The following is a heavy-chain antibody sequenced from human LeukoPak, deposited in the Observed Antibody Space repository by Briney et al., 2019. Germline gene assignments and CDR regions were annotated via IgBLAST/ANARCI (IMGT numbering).Heavy chain of an antibody. Sequence: GSLRLSFPASGFTFNNYAMNWVRQAPGKGLEWVSSISGGGETTYYADSAKGRFTISRDNSQNTLYLQMNSLRAEDTAVYYCARDYADYVGYFFFDYWGQGTLVTVSS. D-gene: IGHD4-17*01. CDR1: GFTFNNYA. J-gene: IGHJ4*02. V-gene: IGHV3-23*01. CDR2: ISGGGETT. CDR3: ARDYADYVGYFFFDY.